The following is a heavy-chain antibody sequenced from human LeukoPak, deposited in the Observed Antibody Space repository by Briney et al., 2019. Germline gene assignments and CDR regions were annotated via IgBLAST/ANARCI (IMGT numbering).Heavy chain of an antibody. J-gene: IGHJ5*02. CDR3: ARERIAARPHNWFDP. Sequence: PSETLSLTCTVSGGSVSSGSYYWSWIRQPPGKGLEWIGYIYYSGSTNYNPSLKSRVTISVDTSKNQFSLKLSSVTAADTAVYYCARERIAARPHNWFDPWGQGTLVTVSS. D-gene: IGHD6-6*01. CDR2: IYYSGST. V-gene: IGHV4-61*01. CDR1: GGSVSSGSYY.